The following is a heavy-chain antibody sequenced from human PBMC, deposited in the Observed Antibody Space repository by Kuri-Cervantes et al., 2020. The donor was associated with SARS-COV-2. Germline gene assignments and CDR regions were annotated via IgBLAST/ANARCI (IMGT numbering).Heavy chain of an antibody. CDR1: GFTFDDYG. CDR3: ARTYSGSYYGYPDY. V-gene: IGHV3-20*04. J-gene: IGHJ4*02. CDR2: INWNGGST. Sequence: GESLKISCAASGFTFDDYGVSWVRQAPGKGLGWVSGINWNGGSTGYADSVKGRFTISRDNAKNSLYLQMNSLRTEDTALYYCARTYSGSYYGYPDYWGQGTLVTVSS. D-gene: IGHD1-26*01.